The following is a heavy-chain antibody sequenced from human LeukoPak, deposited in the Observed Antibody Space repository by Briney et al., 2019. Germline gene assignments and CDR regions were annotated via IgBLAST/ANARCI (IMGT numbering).Heavy chain of an antibody. CDR2: ISAYNGNT. J-gene: IGHJ3*02. CDR1: GYTFTSYG. V-gene: IGHV1-18*01. Sequence: ASVKVSCKASGYTFTSYGISWVRQAPGQGLERMGWISAYNGNTNYAQKLQGRVTMTTDTSTSTAYMELRSLRSDDTAVYYCARDSPIVGATGNDAFDIWGQGTMVTVSS. D-gene: IGHD1-26*01. CDR3: ARDSPIVGATGNDAFDI.